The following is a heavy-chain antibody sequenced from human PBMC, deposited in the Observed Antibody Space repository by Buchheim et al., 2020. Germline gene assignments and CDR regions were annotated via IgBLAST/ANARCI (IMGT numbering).Heavy chain of an antibody. CDR2: INPNNGGT. D-gene: IGHD2-15*01. Sequence: QVQLVQSGAEVKKPGASVKVSCKASGYTFTGYYMHWVRQAPGQGLEWMGWINPNNGGTNYAQKFQGRVTMTRDTSISTAYMELSRLRSDDTAVYYCARGFRFLSDGREAFDIWGQGT. J-gene: IGHJ3*02. CDR1: GYTFTGYY. V-gene: IGHV1-2*02. CDR3: ARGFRFLSDGREAFDI.